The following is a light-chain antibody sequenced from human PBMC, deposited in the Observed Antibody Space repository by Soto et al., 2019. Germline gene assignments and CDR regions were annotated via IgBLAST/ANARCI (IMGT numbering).Light chain of an antibody. CDR2: GAS. Sequence: EIVLTQSPGTLSLSPGERATLSYRASQSVSSSYLAWYQQNRGQAPRLLIYGASGRAPGIPDRFGGSGSGTDFTLTINRLEPEDFAVYYCQQYGSSRWTFGQGTKVDIK. CDR3: QQYGSSRWT. CDR1: QSVSSSY. J-gene: IGKJ1*01. V-gene: IGKV3-20*01.